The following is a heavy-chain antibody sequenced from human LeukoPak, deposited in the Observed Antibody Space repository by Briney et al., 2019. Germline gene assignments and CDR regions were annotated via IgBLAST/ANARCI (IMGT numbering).Heavy chain of an antibody. V-gene: IGHV1-69*13. CDR2: IIPIFGTA. D-gene: IGHD3-16*02. CDR1: GGTFIIYA. Sequence: GASVKVSFKASGGTFIIYAISWVRQAPGQGLEWMGGIIPIFGTANYAQKFQGSVTITADESTSTAYMELSSLRSEDTAVYYCARTSYDYVWGSYRLFDYWGQGTLVTVSS. J-gene: IGHJ4*02. CDR3: ARTSYDYVWGSYRLFDY.